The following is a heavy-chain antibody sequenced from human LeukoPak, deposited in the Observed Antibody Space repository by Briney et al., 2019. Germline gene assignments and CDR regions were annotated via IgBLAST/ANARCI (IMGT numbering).Heavy chain of an antibody. Sequence: GESLKISCKGSGYSLTSYWLGWVRQMPGKGLEWMGIIYPGDYDTRYSPSFQGQVTISADKSISTADLQWSSLKASDTVMYYCARPFDYWGQGTLVTVSS. CDR3: ARPFDY. V-gene: IGHV5-51*01. J-gene: IGHJ4*02. CDR2: IYPGDYDT. CDR1: GYSLTSYW.